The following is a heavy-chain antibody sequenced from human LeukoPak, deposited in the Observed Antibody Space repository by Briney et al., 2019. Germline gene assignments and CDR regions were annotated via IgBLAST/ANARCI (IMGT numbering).Heavy chain of an antibody. D-gene: IGHD7-27*01. CDR2: INPNSGGT. J-gene: IGHJ4*02. CDR3: ARVLGIRDY. CDR1: GYTFTGFY. V-gene: IGHV1-2*02. Sequence: ASVKVSCKASGYTFTGFYMHWVRQAPGQGLEWMGWINPNSGGTNFAQEFQGRVSMTRDTSISTAYMELSSLRSDDTAVYYCARVLGIRDYWGQGTLVTVSS.